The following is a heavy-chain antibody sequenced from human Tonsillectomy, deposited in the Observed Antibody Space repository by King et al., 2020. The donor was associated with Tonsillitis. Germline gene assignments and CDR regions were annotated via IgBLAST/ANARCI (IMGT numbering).Heavy chain of an antibody. CDR1: GFTFSSYG. J-gene: IGHJ4*02. V-gene: IGHV3-30*18. CDR2: ISYDGSNK. CDR3: AKVGWGAAGAFDY. Sequence: VQLVESGGGVVQPGRSLRLSCAASGFTFSSYGMHWVRQAPGKGLEWVAVISYDGSNKYYADSVKGRFTISRDNSKNTLYLQMNSLRAEDTAVYYCAKVGWGAAGAFDYWGQGTLVTVSS. D-gene: IGHD6-13*01.